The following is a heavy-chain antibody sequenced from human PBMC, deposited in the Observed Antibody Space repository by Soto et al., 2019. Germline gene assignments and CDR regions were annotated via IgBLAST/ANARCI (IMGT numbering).Heavy chain of an antibody. Sequence: GGSLRLSCTSSGFPFSSYAMIWVRQAPGKGLEWVAVISCSGSSKYYADSVKGRFTISRDNSKNTLYLQMNSLRAEDTAVYYCARDSPLANYDSSGYPFDYWGQGTLVTVSS. CDR2: ISCSGSSK. V-gene: IGHV3-23*01. D-gene: IGHD3-22*01. CDR1: GFPFSSYA. J-gene: IGHJ4*02. CDR3: ARDSPLANYDSSGYPFDY.